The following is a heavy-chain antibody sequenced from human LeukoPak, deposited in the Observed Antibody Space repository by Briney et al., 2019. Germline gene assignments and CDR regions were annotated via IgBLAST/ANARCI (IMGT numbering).Heavy chain of an antibody. J-gene: IGHJ4*02. D-gene: IGHD5-24*01. Sequence: GGSLRLSCAAAGFTFSSYSMNWVRQAPGKGLEWVSSISSSSSYIYYADSVKGRFTISRDNAKNSLYLQMNSLRAEDTAAYYCAGETRRDGYNPPDYWGQGTLVTVSS. CDR1: GFTFSSYS. CDR3: AGETRRDGYNPPDY. V-gene: IGHV3-21*01. CDR2: ISSSSSYI.